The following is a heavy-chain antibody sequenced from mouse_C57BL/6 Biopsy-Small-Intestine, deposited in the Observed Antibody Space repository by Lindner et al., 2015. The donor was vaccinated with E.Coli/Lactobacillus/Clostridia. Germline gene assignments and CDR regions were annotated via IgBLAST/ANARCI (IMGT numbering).Heavy chain of an antibody. Sequence: SVKVSCKASGYSFTAYGISWVRQAPGQGLEWMGWISAYTGNTNYAQNFQGRVTMTTDTFTSTAYMELRSLRSDDTAVYYCAIESYYDRTAHWFDPWGQGTLVTVSS. D-gene: IGHD2-12*01. CDR1: GYSFTAYG. CDR2: ISAYTGNT. J-gene: IGHJ4*01. V-gene: IGHV1S61*01. CDR3: AIESYYDRTAHWFDP.